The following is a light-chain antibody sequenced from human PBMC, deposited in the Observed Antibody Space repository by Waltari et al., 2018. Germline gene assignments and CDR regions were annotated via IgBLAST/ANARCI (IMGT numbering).Light chain of an antibody. V-gene: IGKV3-20*01. CDR1: QSVSSTS. Sequence: EIVLTQSPGTLSLSPGERATLSCRASQSVSSTSLSWYQQKRGQAPRLLIYGASTRATGIPDRFSGSGSGTDFTLTISRLDPEDFAVYYCQQYDSIVLTFGGETKVEI. J-gene: IGKJ4*01. CDR2: GAS. CDR3: QQYDSIVLT.